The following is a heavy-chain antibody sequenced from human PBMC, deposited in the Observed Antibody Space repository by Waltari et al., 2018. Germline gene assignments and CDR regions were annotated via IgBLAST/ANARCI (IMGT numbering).Heavy chain of an antibody. J-gene: IGHJ6*03. D-gene: IGHD5-18*01. Sequence: EVQLVESGGGLVKPGGSLRLSCAASGFTFSSYSMNWVRQAPGKGLEWVSSISSSSSYIYYADSVKGRFTISRDNAKNSLYLQMNSLRAEDTAVYYCASAPSADTAMVSYYYYYYMDVWGKGTTVTVSS. CDR2: ISSSSSYI. CDR1: GFTFSSYS. CDR3: ASAPSADTAMVSYYYYYYMDV. V-gene: IGHV3-21*01.